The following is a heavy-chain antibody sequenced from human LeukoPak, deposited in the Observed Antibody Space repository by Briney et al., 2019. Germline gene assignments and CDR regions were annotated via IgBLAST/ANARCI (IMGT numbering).Heavy chain of an antibody. CDR2: IIPIFGTA. Sequence: GSSVKVSCKASGGTFSIYAISWVRQAPGQGLEWMGRIIPIFGTANYAQKFQGRVTITADKPTSTAYMELSSLRSEDTAVYYCARTGGRKWTHRGPFDIWGHGTMVTVSS. CDR3: ARTGGRKWTHRGPFDI. J-gene: IGHJ3*02. CDR1: GGTFSIYA. D-gene: IGHD1-14*01. V-gene: IGHV1-69*06.